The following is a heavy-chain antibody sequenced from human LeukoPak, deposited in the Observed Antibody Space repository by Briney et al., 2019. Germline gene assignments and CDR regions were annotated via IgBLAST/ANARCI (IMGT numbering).Heavy chain of an antibody. J-gene: IGHJ5*02. D-gene: IGHD3-3*01. CDR1: GFTVSSNY. CDR2: IYSGGST. V-gene: IGHV3-53*01. CDR3: AKASSRTIFGVVIRAHNWFDP. Sequence: GGSLRLSCAASGFTVSSNYMSWVRQAPGKGLEWVSVIYSGGSTYYADSVKGRFTISRDNSKNTLYLQMNSLRAEDTAVYYCAKASSRTIFGVVIRAHNWFDPWGQGTLVTVSS.